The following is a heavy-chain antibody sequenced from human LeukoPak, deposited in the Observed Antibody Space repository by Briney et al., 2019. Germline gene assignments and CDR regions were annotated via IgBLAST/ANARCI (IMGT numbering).Heavy chain of an antibody. Sequence: PSETLSLTCAVSGGSISSAGYSWSWIRQPPGKGLEWIGYIYHSGSTYYNPSLKSRVTISVDRSKNQFSLKLNSVTAADTAVYFCARDKIVGATTPYYFDYWGQGTLVTVSS. CDR2: IYHSGST. CDR1: GGSISSAGYS. CDR3: ARDKIVGATTPYYFDY. D-gene: IGHD1-26*01. V-gene: IGHV4-30-2*01. J-gene: IGHJ4*02.